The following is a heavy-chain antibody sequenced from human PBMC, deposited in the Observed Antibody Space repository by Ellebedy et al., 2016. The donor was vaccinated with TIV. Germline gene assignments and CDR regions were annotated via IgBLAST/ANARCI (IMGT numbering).Heavy chain of an antibody. V-gene: IGHV4-34*01. CDR1: GGSFSGYY. Sequence: SETLSLXXAVYGGSFSGYYWSWIRQPPGKGLEWIGEINLSGSTNYNPSLKSRVTISVDTSKNHFSLKLNSVTAADTAVYYCAPGGGRSWFDPWGQGTLVTVSS. CDR3: APGGGRSWFDP. CDR2: INLSGST. J-gene: IGHJ5*02. D-gene: IGHD3-16*01.